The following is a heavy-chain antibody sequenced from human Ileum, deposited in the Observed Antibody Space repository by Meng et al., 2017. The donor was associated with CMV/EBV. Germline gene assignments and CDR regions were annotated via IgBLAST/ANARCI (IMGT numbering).Heavy chain of an antibody. CDR3: TTDGGFY. J-gene: IGHJ4*02. Sequence: GESLKISCTGSGFTFSDYYISWIRQAPGKGLEWVGRIKNKVGGGTPDYAAPVKGRFTISKDDSKNTLYLQMDTLTTEDTALYYCTTDGGFYWGQGTRVT. V-gene: IGHV3-15*01. D-gene: IGHD3-16*01. CDR2: IKNKVGGGTP. CDR1: GFTFSDYY.